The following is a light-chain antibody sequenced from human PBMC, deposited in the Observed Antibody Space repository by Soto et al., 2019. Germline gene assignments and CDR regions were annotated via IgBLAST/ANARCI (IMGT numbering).Light chain of an antibody. CDR1: QSVSSSY. Sequence: ENVLTQSPGTLSLSPGERATLSCRASQSVSSSYLAWYQQKPGQTPRLLIYGASSRATGIPDRFSGSGSGTDFALTISGLEREDFAVYYCQQYGTSPQTFGQGTKLEIK. CDR2: GAS. V-gene: IGKV3-20*01. J-gene: IGKJ2*01. CDR3: QQYGTSPQT.